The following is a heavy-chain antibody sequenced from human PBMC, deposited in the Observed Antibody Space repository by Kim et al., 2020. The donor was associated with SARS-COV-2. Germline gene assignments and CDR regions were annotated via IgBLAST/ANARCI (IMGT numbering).Heavy chain of an antibody. CDR1: GFSFRTYW. Sequence: GGSLRLSCAASGFSFRTYWLHWVRQAPGKGLVWVSRINGDGSSTSYADSVKGRFTMSRDNAKNTLDLQMNSLRAEDTAVYYCAMDYFYGMDVWGQGTTVTVSS. CDR2: INGDGSST. J-gene: IGHJ6*02. CDR3: AMDYFYGMDV. V-gene: IGHV3-74*01.